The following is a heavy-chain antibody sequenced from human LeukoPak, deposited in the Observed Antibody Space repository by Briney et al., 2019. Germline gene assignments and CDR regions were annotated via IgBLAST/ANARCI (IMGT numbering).Heavy chain of an antibody. Sequence: PGGSLRLSCAASGFTFDDYAMHWVRQAPGKGLEWVSGISWNSGSIGYADSVKGRFTISRDNAKNSLFLQMNSLRAEDTAVYYCARDRGWIQHDIWGQGTMVTVSS. V-gene: IGHV3-9*01. CDR3: ARDRGWIQHDI. D-gene: IGHD5-18*01. CDR2: ISWNSGSI. J-gene: IGHJ3*02. CDR1: GFTFDDYA.